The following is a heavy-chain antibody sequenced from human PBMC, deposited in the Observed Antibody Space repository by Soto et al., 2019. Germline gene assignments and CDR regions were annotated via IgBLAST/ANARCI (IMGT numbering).Heavy chain of an antibody. J-gene: IGHJ3*02. CDR1: GGSISSGNYY. CDR3: ARDPIPTDYGDYRDAFDI. D-gene: IGHD4-17*01. CDR2: IYYSGNT. V-gene: IGHV4-31*03. Sequence: SESLSLTCTVSGGSISSGNYYWAWIRQHPGKGLEWIGYIYYSGNTYYNPSLKSRVTISVDTSKNQFSLKLTSVTAADTAIYYCARDPIPTDYGDYRDAFDIWGQGTMVTVS.